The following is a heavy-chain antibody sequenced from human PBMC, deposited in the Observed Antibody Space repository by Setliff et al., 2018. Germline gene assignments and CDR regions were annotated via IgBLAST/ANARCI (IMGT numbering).Heavy chain of an antibody. CDR3: ARSLPMLSEGVDGFDF. V-gene: IGHV2-5*02. D-gene: IGHD5-12*01. CDR2: IYWDDDK. CDR1: GFSLTTTRVA. J-gene: IGHJ3*01. Sequence: SGPTLVNPTQTLTLTCAFSGFSLTTTRVAVGWIRQPPGKALEWLALIYWDDDKRYTYSPSLKTRLTVSRDTYRNQVVLTMANMDPVDTATYYCARSLPMLSEGVDGFDFWGQGTMVTVSS.